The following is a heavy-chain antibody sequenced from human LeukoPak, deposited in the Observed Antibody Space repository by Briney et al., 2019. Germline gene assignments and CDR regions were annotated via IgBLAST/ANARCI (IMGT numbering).Heavy chain of an antibody. V-gene: IGHV3-74*01. D-gene: IGHD3-16*01. CDR3: ARDWGGYGPTSHDY. CDR2: ISSDGSNI. Sequence: GGSLRLSCAASGFTFSRYWMHWVRQDPEKGLVWVSRISSDGSNIIYADSVKGRFTISRYNAKNTLYLEMNSLRVEATAVYYCARDWGGYGPTSHDYWGQGTLVTVSS. CDR1: GFTFSRYW. J-gene: IGHJ4*02.